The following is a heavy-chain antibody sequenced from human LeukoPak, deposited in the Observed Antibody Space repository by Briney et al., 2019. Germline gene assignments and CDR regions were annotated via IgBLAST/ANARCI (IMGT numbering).Heavy chain of an antibody. CDR1: GGSISSSY. Sequence: SETLSLTCTVSGGSISSSYWSWIRQPPGKGLEWIGYIYYSGSTNYNPSLKSRVTISVDTSKNQFSLKLSSVTAADTAVYYCARGRWGVVPAATRNWFDPWGQGTLVTVSS. J-gene: IGHJ5*02. CDR2: IYYSGST. CDR3: ARGRWGVVPAATRNWFDP. D-gene: IGHD2-2*01. V-gene: IGHV4-59*12.